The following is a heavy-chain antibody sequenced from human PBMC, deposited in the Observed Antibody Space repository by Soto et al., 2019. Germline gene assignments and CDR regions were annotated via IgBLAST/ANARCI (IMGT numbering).Heavy chain of an antibody. D-gene: IGHD4-17*01. CDR2: IIPVFGTA. J-gene: IGHJ6*02. CDR3: ARGDATKIVVTTYYGMDV. Sequence: QVQLVQSGAEVKKPGSSVKVSCKASGGSLSNYGISWVRQAPGHGLEWMGGIIPVFGTANYAQKFQGRVTIPADESTSIVYMDVTSLRSEDTAVYYWARGDATKIVVTTYYGMDVWGQGTTVTVSS. V-gene: IGHV1-69*12. CDR1: GGSLSNYG.